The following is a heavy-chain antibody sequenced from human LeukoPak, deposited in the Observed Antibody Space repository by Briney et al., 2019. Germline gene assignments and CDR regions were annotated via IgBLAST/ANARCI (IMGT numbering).Heavy chain of an antibody. CDR1: GYPFSGYY. Sequence: ASVQVSCKASGYPFSGYYIHWVRQGPGQGLEWLGWINPESGATKYAQRFEGRVTLTRDTSVTTVHMELSGLRYDDSAVYYCARENLNYYGSGSYLYWDQGSQVTVSS. CDR3: ARENLNYYGSGSYLY. V-gene: IGHV1-2*02. D-gene: IGHD3-10*01. CDR2: INPESGAT. J-gene: IGHJ4*02.